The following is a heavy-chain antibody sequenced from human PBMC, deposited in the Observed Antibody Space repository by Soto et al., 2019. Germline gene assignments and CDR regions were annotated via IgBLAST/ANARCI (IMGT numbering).Heavy chain of an antibody. V-gene: IGHV1-24*01. CDR1: GYTLTELS. Sequence: ASVKVSCKVPGYTLTELSMHWVRQAPGKGLEWMGGFDPEDGETIYAQKFQGRVTMTEDTSTDTAYMELSSLRSEDTAVYYCATSYYYYHYVMDVCGQGSSVPVSS. CDR3: ATSYYYYHYVMDV. CDR2: FDPEDGET. J-gene: IGHJ6*02.